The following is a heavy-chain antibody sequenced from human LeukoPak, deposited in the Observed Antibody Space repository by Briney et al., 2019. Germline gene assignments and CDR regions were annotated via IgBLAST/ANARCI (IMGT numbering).Heavy chain of an antibody. D-gene: IGHD3-10*01. V-gene: IGHV4-34*01. CDR1: GGSFSGYY. Sequence: KPSETLSLTCAVYGGSFSGYYWSWIRQPPGKGLEWIGEINHSGGTNYNPSLKSRVTISVDTSKNQFSLKLSSVTAADTAVYYCARRCNYYGSGRNRAFDIWGQGTMVTVSS. CDR3: ARRCNYYGSGRNRAFDI. CDR2: INHSGGT. J-gene: IGHJ3*02.